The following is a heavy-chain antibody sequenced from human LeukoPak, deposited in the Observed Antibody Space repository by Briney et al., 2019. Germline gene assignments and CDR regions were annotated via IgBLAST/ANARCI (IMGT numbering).Heavy chain of an antibody. CDR3: ARHIVLMVYAIPYFDY. J-gene: IGHJ4*02. D-gene: IGHD2-8*01. CDR2: IKQDGSEK. CDR1: GFTFSSYW. Sequence: PGGSLRLSCAASGFTFSSYWMSWVRQAPGKGLEWVANIKQDGSEKYYVDSVKGRFTISRDNAKNSLYLQMNSLRAEDTAVYYCARHIVLMVYAIPYFDYWGQGTLVTVSS. V-gene: IGHV3-7*01.